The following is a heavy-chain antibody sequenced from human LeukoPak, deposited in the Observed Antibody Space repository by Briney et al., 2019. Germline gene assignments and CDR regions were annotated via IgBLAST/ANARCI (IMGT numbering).Heavy chain of an antibody. V-gene: IGHV3-66*01. CDR1: GFTVSSNY. J-gene: IGHJ3*02. CDR2: IYSGGST. CDR3: ARDLSPHDAFDI. Sequence: GGSLRLSCAASGFTVSSNYMSWVRQAPGKGLEWVSVIYSGGSTYYADSVKGRFTISRDNSKNTLYLQMNSLRAEDTAVYYCARDLSPHDAFDIWGQGTMVTVSS.